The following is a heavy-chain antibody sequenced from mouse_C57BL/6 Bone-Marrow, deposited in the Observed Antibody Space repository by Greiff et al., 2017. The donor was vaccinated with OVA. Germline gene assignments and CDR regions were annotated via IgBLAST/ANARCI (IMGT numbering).Heavy chain of an antibody. D-gene: IGHD1-1*01. CDR2: INPNNGGT. CDR3: ARLGTTVVDAMDY. CDR1: GYTFTDYY. V-gene: IGHV1-26*01. J-gene: IGHJ4*01. Sequence: VQLQQSGPELVKPGASVKISCKASGYTFTDYYMNWVKQSHGKSLEWIGDINPNNGGTSYNQKFKGKATLTVDKSSSTAYMELRRLTSEDSAVDYCARLGTTVVDAMDYWGQGTSVTVSS.